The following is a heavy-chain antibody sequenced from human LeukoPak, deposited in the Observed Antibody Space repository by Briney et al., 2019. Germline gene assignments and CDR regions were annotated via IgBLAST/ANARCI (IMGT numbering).Heavy chain of an antibody. CDR1: GFTFSSYA. V-gene: IGHV3-30*04. Sequence: PGRSLRLSCAASGFTFSSYAMHWVRQAPGKGLEGVAVISYDGSNKYYADSVKGRFTISRDNSKNTLYLQMNSLRAEDTAVYYCARSKIQLWLIHYWGQGTLVTVSS. CDR3: ARSKIQLWLIHY. CDR2: ISYDGSNK. J-gene: IGHJ4*02. D-gene: IGHD5-18*01.